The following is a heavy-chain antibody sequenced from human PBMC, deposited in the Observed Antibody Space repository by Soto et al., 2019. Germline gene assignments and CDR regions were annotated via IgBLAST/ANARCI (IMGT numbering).Heavy chain of an antibody. V-gene: IGHV3-21*01. CDR3: ARDHCSSTSCYSP. CDR1: RFTFSSDS. D-gene: IGHD2-2*01. Sequence: EVQLVESGGGLVKPGGSLRLSCAASRFTFSSDSMNWVRQAPGKGLEWVSSISSSSSYIYYADSVKGRFAISRDNAKNSLDLQMNSLRAEDTAVYYCARDHCSSTSCYSPWGQGTLVTVSS. J-gene: IGHJ4*02. CDR2: ISSSSSYI.